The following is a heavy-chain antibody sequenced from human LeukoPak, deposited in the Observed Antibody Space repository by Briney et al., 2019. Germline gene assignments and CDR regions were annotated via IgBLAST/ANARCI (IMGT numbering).Heavy chain of an antibody. CDR3: ARPVRYSDAFDI. J-gene: IGHJ3*02. V-gene: IGHV3-48*03. CDR1: GFTFSSYE. CDR2: ISSSGSTI. D-gene: IGHD3-9*01. Sequence: GGSLRLSCAASGFTFSSYEMNWVRQAPGKGLEWVSYISSSGSTIYYADSVKGRFTISRDNAKNTLYLQMNSLRAEDTAVYYCARPVRYSDAFDIWGQGTMVTVSS.